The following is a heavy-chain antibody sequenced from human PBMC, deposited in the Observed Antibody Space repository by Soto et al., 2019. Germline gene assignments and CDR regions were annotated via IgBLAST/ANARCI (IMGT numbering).Heavy chain of an antibody. CDR1: GGSISSYY. Sequence: PSETLSLTXTVSGGSISSYYWSWIRQPPGKGLEWIGYIYYSGSTDYNPSLKSRVTISVDTSKNQFSLKLSSVTAADTAVYYCARAPGYYNMGWFDPWGQGTLVTVSS. J-gene: IGHJ5*02. V-gene: IGHV4-59*01. CDR3: ARAPGYYNMGWFDP. CDR2: IYYSGST. D-gene: IGHD3-22*01.